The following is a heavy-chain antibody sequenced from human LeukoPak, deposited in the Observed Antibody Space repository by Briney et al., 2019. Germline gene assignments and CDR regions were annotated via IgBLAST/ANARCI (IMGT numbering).Heavy chain of an antibody. CDR1: GFTFSSYF. Sequence: GGSLRLSCAASGFTFSSYFTNWVRQAPGKGLEWVAVISYDGSNKYYADSVKGRFTISRDNSKNTLYLQMNSLRAEDTAVYYCAKDPRTGIAVAVDYWGQGTLVTGSS. CDR3: AKDPRTGIAVAVDY. J-gene: IGHJ4*02. CDR2: ISYDGSNK. V-gene: IGHV3-30*18. D-gene: IGHD6-19*01.